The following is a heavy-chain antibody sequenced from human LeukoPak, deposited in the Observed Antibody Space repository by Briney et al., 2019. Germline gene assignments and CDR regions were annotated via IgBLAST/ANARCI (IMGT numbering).Heavy chain of an antibody. CDR2: ISSSSSYI. J-gene: IGHJ4*02. V-gene: IGHV3-21*01. Sequence: GGSLRLSCAASGFTFSSYSMNWVRQAPGKGLEWVSSISSSSSYIYYADSVKGRFTISRDNAKNPPYLQMNSLRAEDTAVYYCARASGWAFDYWGQGTLVTVSS. D-gene: IGHD6-19*01. CDR1: GFTFSSYS. CDR3: ARASGWAFDY.